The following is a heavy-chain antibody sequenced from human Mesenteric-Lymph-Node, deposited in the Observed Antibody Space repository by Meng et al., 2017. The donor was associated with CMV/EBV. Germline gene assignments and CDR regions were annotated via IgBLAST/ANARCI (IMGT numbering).Heavy chain of an antibody. CDR2: INHSGST. J-gene: IGHJ5*02. Sequence: SFSGYYWSWIRQPPGKGLEWIGEINHSGSTNYNPSLKSRVTISVDTSKNQFSLKLSSVTAADTAVYYCARDQGHYYYDFWSGERGFDPWGQGTLVTVSS. CDR3: ARDQGHYYYDFWSGERGFDP. D-gene: IGHD3-3*01. CDR1: SFSGYY. V-gene: IGHV4-34*01.